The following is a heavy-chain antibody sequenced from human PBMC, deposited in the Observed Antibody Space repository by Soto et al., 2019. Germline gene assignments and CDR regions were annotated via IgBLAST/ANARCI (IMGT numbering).Heavy chain of an antibody. CDR2: INSDGSTT. D-gene: IGHD5-12*01. CDR3: ARVSVGGYDFSY. CDR1: GFTLSSYW. V-gene: IGHV3-74*01. J-gene: IGHJ4*02. Sequence: PGGSLRLSCAASGFTLSSYWMQWVRRAPGKGLVWVSRINSDGSTTTYADSVKGRFTISRDIAKNTLYLQMNSLRAEDTAVYYCARVSVGGYDFSYWGQGTLVTVSS.